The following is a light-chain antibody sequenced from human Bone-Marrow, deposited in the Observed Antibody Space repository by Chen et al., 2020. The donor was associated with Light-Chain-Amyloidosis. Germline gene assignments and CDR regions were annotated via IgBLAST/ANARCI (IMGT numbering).Light chain of an antibody. CDR3: AAWDGSLSGYV. J-gene: IGLJ1*01. CDR2: MNN. CDR1: RCNTGMNY. V-gene: IGLV1-47*01. Sequence: QSVLTQPPSASGTPGQRVTISCSRARCNTGMNYVYWYQHLPGAAPNLLIHMNNRRPSGVPDRFSASKSVTSAFLAISGLRSEDEADYYCAAWDGSLSGYVFGTGTKVIVL.